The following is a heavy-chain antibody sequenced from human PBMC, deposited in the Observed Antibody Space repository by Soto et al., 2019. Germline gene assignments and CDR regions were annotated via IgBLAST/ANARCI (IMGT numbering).Heavy chain of an antibody. CDR3: ARTGTPYYYYGMDV. CDR2: IYPGDSDT. CDR1: GYGFTDDW. V-gene: IGHV5-51*01. J-gene: IGHJ6*02. D-gene: IGHD1-1*01. Sequence: GESLRISCKVSGYGFTDDWIGWVRQMPGKGLEWMGIIYPGDSDTRYSPSFQGQVTISADQSISTAYLQWSSLKASDTAMYYCARTGTPYYYYGMDVWGQGTTVTVS.